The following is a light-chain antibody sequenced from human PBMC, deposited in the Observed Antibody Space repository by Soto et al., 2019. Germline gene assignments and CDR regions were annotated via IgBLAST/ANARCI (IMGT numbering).Light chain of an antibody. CDR2: EVN. V-gene: IGLV2-14*01. Sequence: QSVLTQPASVSGPPGQSITISCTGTSSDVGGYNYVSWYQQHPDKAPKLMIYEVNNRPSGVSNRFSGSKSGNTASLTISGLQAEDEADYYCSSYTSSSTLVFGAGTKVTVL. CDR3: SSYTSSSTLV. CDR1: SSDVGGYNY. J-gene: IGLJ1*01.